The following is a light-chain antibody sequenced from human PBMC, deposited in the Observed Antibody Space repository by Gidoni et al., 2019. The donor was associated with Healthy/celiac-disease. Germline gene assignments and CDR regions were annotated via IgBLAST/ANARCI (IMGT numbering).Light chain of an antibody. J-gene: IGKJ3*01. CDR2: DAS. Sequence: DIQMTQSPSSLSASVGDRVTITCQASQDISNYLNLYQQKPGKAPKLLIYDASNLETGVPTRFSGSGSGTDFTFTISSLQPEDIATYYCQQYDNLPRTCGPGTKVDIK. CDR3: QQYDNLPRT. CDR1: QDISNY. V-gene: IGKV1-33*01.